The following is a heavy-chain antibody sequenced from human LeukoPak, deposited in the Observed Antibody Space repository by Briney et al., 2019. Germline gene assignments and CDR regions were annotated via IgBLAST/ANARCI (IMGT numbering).Heavy chain of an antibody. CDR2: INPKSDGT. Sequence: ASVKVSCKTSGYSFSTYGITWVRQAPGQGLESMGWINPKSDGTNYAQKFQGKVTMTTDTSITTAYMELSGLRSDDTAVYFCARDLARNIAARPGWGLDGFDIWGQGTMVTVSS. CDR3: ARDLARNIAARPGWGLDGFDI. D-gene: IGHD6-6*01. J-gene: IGHJ3*02. CDR1: GYSFSTYG. V-gene: IGHV1-2*02.